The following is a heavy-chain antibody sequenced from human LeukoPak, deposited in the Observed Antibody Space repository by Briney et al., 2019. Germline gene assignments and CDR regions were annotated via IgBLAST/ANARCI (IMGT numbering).Heavy chain of an antibody. CDR3: ARGLVVVPAAMSV. V-gene: IGHV4-61*02. Sequence: PSETLSLTCTVSGGSISSGSYYWSWIRQPAGKGLEWIGRIYTSGSTNYNPSLKSRVTISVDTSKNQFSLKLSSVTAADMAVYYCARGLVVVPAAMSVWGQGTLVTVSS. CDR2: IYTSGST. J-gene: IGHJ4*02. D-gene: IGHD2-2*01. CDR1: GGSISSGSYY.